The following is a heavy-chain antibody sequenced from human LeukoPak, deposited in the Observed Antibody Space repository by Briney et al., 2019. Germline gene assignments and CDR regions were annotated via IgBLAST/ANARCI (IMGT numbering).Heavy chain of an antibody. J-gene: IGHJ6*02. CDR1: GFTFRSYA. CDR2: ISGSGNST. V-gene: IGHV3-23*01. CDR3: AKVQYVYYGSGSYDMDV. Sequence: GGSLRLSCAASGFTFRSYAMSWVRQAPGKGLEWVSAISGSGNSTYYADSVKGRFTISRDYSKNTLYLQMNSLSAEDTAIYYCAKVQYVYYGSGSYDMDVWGQGTPVTVSS. D-gene: IGHD3-10*01.